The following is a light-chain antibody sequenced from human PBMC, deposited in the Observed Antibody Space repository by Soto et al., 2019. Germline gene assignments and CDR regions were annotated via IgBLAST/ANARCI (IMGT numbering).Light chain of an antibody. J-gene: IGLJ2*01. Sequence: QLVLTQPPSVSGAPGQRVTISCTGSSSNIGATNDVHWYQQLPGTPPKVLIYGNNRRPSGVPDRFSGSKSGTSASLAITGLQVEDEADYYCQSYDSSLSAPVFGGGTKLTVL. CDR3: QSYDSSLSAPV. CDR2: GNN. V-gene: IGLV1-40*01. CDR1: SSNIGATND.